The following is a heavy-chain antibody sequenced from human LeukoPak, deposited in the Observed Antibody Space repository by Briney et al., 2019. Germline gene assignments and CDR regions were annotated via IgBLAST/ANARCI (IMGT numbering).Heavy chain of an antibody. CDR3: ARVGRGYSYGTFDY. Sequence: PSETLSLTCAVYGGSFSGYYWSWIRQPPGKGLEWIGEINHSGSTNYNPSLKSRVTISVDTSKNQFSLKLSSVTAADTAVYYCARVGRGYSYGTFDYWGQGTLVTVSS. J-gene: IGHJ4*02. CDR1: GGSFSGYY. D-gene: IGHD5-18*01. CDR2: INHSGST. V-gene: IGHV4-34*01.